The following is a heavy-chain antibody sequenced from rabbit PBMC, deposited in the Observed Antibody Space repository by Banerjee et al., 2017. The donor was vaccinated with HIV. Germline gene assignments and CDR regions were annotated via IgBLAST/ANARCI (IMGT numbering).Heavy chain of an antibody. D-gene: IGHD1-1*01. V-gene: IGHV1S40*01. CDR2: INTSSGNT. CDR3: AREDGGVGGYDNNL. Sequence: QSLEESGGDLVKPGRSLTLTCTASGFSFSNNYVMCWVRQAPGKGLEWIACINTSSGNTVYASWAKGRFTISKTSSTTVTLQMTSLTVADTATYFCAREDGGVGGYDNNLWGQGTLVTVS. J-gene: IGHJ4*01. CDR1: GFSFSNNYV.